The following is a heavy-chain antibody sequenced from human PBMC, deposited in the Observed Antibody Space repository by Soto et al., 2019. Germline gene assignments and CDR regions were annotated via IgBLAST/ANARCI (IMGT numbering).Heavy chain of an antibody. CDR3: RRSSRYSTDV. V-gene: IGHV4-39*01. CDR2: IYSTGNT. J-gene: IGHJ6*02. Sequence: QLQLQESGPGLVKPSETLSLTCTVSGDSIRSSSYWGWIRQPPGKGLEWIGSIYSTGNTYYNPSLNGQVTTSVDTSKSQFSLNVISVTAADTAVYYCRRSSRYSTDVWGQGTTVTVSS. D-gene: IGHD6-13*01. CDR1: GDSIRSSSY.